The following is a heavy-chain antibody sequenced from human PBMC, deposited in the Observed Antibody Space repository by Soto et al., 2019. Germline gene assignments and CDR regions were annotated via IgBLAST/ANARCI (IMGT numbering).Heavy chain of an antibody. Sequence: EVQLVESGGGLVQPGGSLRLSCAASGFTFSNYWMHWVRQAPGKGLVWVSRINSDGSSTNYADSVKGRFTISRDNAKNTVYLQMNSLRGEDTAVYYCTIGRWELLGGDCWGQGTLVTVSS. D-gene: IGHD1-26*01. CDR2: INSDGSST. V-gene: IGHV3-74*01. CDR1: GFTFSNYW. CDR3: TIGRWELLGGDC. J-gene: IGHJ4*02.